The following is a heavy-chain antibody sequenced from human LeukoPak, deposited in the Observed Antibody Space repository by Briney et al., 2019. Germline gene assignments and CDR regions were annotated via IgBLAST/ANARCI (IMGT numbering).Heavy chain of an antibody. CDR1: GFTFSDYY. J-gene: IGHJ3*02. CDR3: ARGGGITMVRGVSDAFDI. Sequence: GGSLRLSCAASGFTFSDYYMSWIRQAPGKGLEWVSYISSSSSYTNYADSVKGRFTISRDNAKNSLYLQMSSLRAEDTAVYYCARGGGITMVRGVSDAFDIWGQGTMVTVSS. CDR2: ISSSSSYT. D-gene: IGHD3-10*01. V-gene: IGHV3-11*06.